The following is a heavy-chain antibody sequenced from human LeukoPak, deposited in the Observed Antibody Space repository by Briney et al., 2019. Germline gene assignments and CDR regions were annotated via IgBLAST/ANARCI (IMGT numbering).Heavy chain of an antibody. V-gene: IGHV3-73*01. CDR3: TSPLDWSARSYYYYMDV. J-gene: IGHJ6*03. CDR1: GFTFSGSA. CDR2: IRSKANSYAT. Sequence: PGGSLRLSCAASGFTFSGSAMHWVRQASGKGLEWVGRIRSKANSYATAYAASVKGRFTISRDDSKNTAYLQMNSLKTEDTAVYYCTSPLDWSARSYYYYMDVWGKGTTVTVSS. D-gene: IGHD3-3*01.